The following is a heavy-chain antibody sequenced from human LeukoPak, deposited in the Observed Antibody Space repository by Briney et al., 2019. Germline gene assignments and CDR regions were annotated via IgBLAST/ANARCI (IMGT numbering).Heavy chain of an antibody. Sequence: SETLSLTCTVSGGSISSSSYYWGWIRQPPGKGLEWIGSTYYSGSTYYNPSLKSRVTMSADTSKNQFSLRLSSVTAADTAVYYCAKSSGSLFDPWGQGTLVTVSS. D-gene: IGHD3-10*01. CDR2: TYYSGST. CDR3: AKSSGSLFDP. CDR1: GGSISSSSYY. J-gene: IGHJ5*02. V-gene: IGHV4-39*07.